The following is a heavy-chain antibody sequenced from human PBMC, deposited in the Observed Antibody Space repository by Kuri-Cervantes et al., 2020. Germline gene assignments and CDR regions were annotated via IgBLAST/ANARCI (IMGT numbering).Heavy chain of an antibody. Sequence: GESLKISCAASGFSFSSYAMAWVRLAPGKGLEWVSSIGSSGDTYYADSVKGRFTISRDNSKNTLYLQMYSLRADDTAVYYCARGIAAHRVSYYYYYMDVWGKGTTVTVSS. CDR3: ARGIAAHRVSYYYYYMDV. CDR2: IGSSGDT. CDR1: GFSFSSYA. J-gene: IGHJ6*03. D-gene: IGHD6-13*01. V-gene: IGHV3-23*01.